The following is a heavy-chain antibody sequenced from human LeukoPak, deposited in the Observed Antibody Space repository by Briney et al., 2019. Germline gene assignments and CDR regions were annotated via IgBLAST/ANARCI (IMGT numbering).Heavy chain of an antibody. D-gene: IGHD4-17*01. J-gene: IGHJ4*02. CDR3: ARDYGDYIFHY. V-gene: IGHV4-4*07. CDR2: IYASGNT. Sequence: PSETLSLTCTVSGGSFNNYYWNWIRQPAGKALEWVGRIYASGNTNYNTSLRSRVTMSVDTSKNQISLKLSSVTAADTAVYFCARDYGDYIFHYWGQGTLVTVSS. CDR1: GGSFNNYY.